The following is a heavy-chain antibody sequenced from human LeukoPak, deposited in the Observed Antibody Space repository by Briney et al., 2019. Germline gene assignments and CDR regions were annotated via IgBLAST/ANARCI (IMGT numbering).Heavy chain of an antibody. CDR3: ARGPRRLGQWELNVGDDY. J-gene: IGHJ4*02. D-gene: IGHD1-26*01. CDR2: IYSGGST. Sequence: PGGSLRLSCAASVFTVRSNYMSWVRQAPGKGLEWVSVIYSGGSTYYADSVKGRFTISRDNSKNTLYLQMNSLRAENAAVYYCARGPRRLGQWELNVGDDYWGQGTLVTVSS. V-gene: IGHV3-53*01. CDR1: VFTVRSNY.